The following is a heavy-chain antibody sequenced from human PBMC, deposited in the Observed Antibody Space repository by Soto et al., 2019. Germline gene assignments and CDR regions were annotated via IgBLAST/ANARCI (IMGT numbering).Heavy chain of an antibody. J-gene: IGHJ6*02. V-gene: IGHV1-18*01. CDR1: GYTFSSYG. CDR2: ISGYNGNT. CDR3: ARDDFVVRGVYYYYGMDV. Sequence: QAQLVQSGAEVKKPGASVKVSCKASGYTFSSYGITWVRQAPGQGLEWMAWISGYNGNTNYAQNLQGRVTMTTDTSTNTAYMELRSLRSAATAVYYCARDDFVVRGVYYYYGMDVWGQGTTVTVSS. D-gene: IGHD3-10*01.